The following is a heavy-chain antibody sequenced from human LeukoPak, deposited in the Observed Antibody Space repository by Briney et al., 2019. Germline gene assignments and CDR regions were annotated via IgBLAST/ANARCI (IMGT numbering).Heavy chain of an antibody. D-gene: IGHD1-26*01. V-gene: IGHV1-2*02. CDR3: ARGRDRGASTPFDY. CDR2: INSNSGAT. J-gene: IGHJ4*02. Sequence: WVRQAPGQGPEWRGWINSNSGATNYAQKFQGRVTMTRDTSISTVYMELSSLRSDDTAVYYCARGRDRGASTPFDYWGQGTLVTVSS.